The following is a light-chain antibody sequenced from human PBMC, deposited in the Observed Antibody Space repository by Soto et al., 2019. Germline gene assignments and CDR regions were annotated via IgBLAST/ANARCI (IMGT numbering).Light chain of an antibody. CDR3: QQYGRTPST. CDR2: GVT. J-gene: IGKJ2*01. CDR1: QTVTSTY. V-gene: IGKV3-20*01. Sequence: EIVLTQSPGTLSLSPGERATLSCRASQTVTSTYLAWYQQKPGQAPRLLIYGVTNRATGIPDRFSGSGSGTDFTLSISRLEPEDFAVYYCQQYGRTPSTFGQGTMVEIK.